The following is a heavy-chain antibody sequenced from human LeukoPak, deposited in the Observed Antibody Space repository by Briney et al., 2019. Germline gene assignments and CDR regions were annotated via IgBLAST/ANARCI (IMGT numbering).Heavy chain of an antibody. CDR1: GVTLSSYA. Sequence: GGSLRLSCAASGVTLSSYAMSWARQAPGKGLEWVSGISSSGSGGNTYYADSVKGRFTISRDSSKNTLFLHMNTLRAEDTAIYYCAKAASSSWPSYYYGMDVWGQGTTVTVSS. J-gene: IGHJ6*02. CDR3: AKAASSSWPSYYYGMDV. D-gene: IGHD6-13*01. V-gene: IGHV3-23*01. CDR2: ISSSGSGGNT.